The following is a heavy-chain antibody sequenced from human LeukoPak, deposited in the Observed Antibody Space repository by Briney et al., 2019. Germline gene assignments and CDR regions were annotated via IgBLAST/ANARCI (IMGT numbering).Heavy chain of an antibody. J-gene: IGHJ6*02. D-gene: IGHD6-19*01. Sequence: GGSLRLSCAASGLTVSSNYMSWVRQAPGKGLEWVSIIYSGGSTYYADSVKGRFTISRDNSKNTLYLQMNSLRAEDTAVYYCARVGQWLVPPSPSMDVWGQGTTVTVSS. V-gene: IGHV3-53*01. CDR3: ARVGQWLVPPSPSMDV. CDR2: IYSGGST. CDR1: GLTVSSNY.